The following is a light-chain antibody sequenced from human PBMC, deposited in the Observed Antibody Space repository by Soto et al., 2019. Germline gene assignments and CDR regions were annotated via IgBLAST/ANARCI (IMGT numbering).Light chain of an antibody. CDR2: GAS. CDR3: QQYRNWPLT. J-gene: IGKJ4*01. Sequence: EIVMTQSPATLSVSPGERATLSFRASQSVGNNLAWYRQKSGQAPRLLIYGASTRATGIPARFSGSGSGTEFTLTIDSLQSDDFAVYLCQQYRNWPLTFGGGTKVDIK. CDR1: QSVGNN. V-gene: IGKV3-15*01.